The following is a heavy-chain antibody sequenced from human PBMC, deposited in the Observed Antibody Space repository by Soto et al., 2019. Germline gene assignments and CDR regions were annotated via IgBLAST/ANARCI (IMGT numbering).Heavy chain of an antibody. CDR1: GGSISSYY. Sequence: SETLSLTCTVSGGSISSYYWSWIRQPPGKGLERIGNIYYSGSTNYNPSLKSRVTISVDTSKNQFSLKLSSVTAADTAVYYCARLLLGFGELLRLFDPWGQGTLVTVSS. J-gene: IGHJ5*02. CDR2: IYYSGST. D-gene: IGHD3-10*01. V-gene: IGHV4-59*01. CDR3: ARLLLGFGELLRLFDP.